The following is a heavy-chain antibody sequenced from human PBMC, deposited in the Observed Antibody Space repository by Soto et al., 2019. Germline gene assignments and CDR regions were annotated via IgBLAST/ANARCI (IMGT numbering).Heavy chain of an antibody. J-gene: IGHJ5*02. CDR2: ISGNGGST. Sequence: ETLRLSCAASGFTFSSYAMSWVRQAPGKGLEWVSAISGNGGSTYYADSVKGRFTISRDNSKNTLYLQMNSLRADDTAVYYCAKDLLTVTTGWFEPWGRGTLVTVSS. CDR1: GFTFSSYA. CDR3: AKDLLTVTTGWFEP. V-gene: IGHV3-23*01. D-gene: IGHD1-20*01.